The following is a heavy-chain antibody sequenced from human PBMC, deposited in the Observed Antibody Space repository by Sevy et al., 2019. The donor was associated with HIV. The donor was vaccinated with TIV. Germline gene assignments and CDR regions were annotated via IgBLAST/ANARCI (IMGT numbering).Heavy chain of an antibody. D-gene: IGHD6-13*01. V-gene: IGHV3-7*01. CDR2: IKQDGSEK. CDR3: VREGAIAAAGKMDV. CDR1: GFTFSSYW. J-gene: IGHJ6*02. Sequence: GGSLRLSCAASGFTFSSYWMSWVRQAPGKGLEWVAKIKQDGSEKYYVDSVKGRFSISRDNAKNSLYLQMNSLRAEDTAVYYCVREGAIAAAGKMDVWGQGTTVTVSS.